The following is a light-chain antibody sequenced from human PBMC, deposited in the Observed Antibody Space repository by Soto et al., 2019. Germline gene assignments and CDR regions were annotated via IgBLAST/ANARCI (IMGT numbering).Light chain of an antibody. CDR2: KAS. V-gene: IGKV1-5*03. CDR1: QTISSW. CDR3: QHYNSSPEA. J-gene: IGKJ1*01. Sequence: DIQMTQSPSTLAGSVGDRVAITCRASQTISSWLAWYQQTPGKATKPXIYKASTLNSGVRSRFRGSGAGTDCTRPISSLQPDDVATYYCQHYNSSPEAFGQGTQVDIK.